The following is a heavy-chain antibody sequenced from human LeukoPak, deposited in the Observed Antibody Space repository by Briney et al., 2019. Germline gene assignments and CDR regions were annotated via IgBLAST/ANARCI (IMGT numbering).Heavy chain of an antibody. J-gene: IGHJ6*02. CDR3: ATVTAALYYYGMDV. V-gene: IGHV3-66*02. CDR1: GFTVSSNY. D-gene: IGHD2-21*02. CDR2: IYSGGST. Sequence: GGSLRLSCAASGFTVSSNYMSWVRQAPGKGLGWVSVIYSGGSTYYADSVKGRSTISRDNSKNTLYLQMNSLRAEDTAVYYCATVTAALYYYGMDVWGQGTTVTVSS.